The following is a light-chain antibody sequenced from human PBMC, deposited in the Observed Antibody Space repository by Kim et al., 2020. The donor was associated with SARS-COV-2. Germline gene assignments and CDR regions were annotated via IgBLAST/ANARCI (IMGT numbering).Light chain of an antibody. CDR1: SSDVGGYSY. CDR3: CSYAGSYV. J-gene: IGLJ1*01. CDR2: DVS. V-gene: IGLV2-11*01. Sequence: SPGQSVTNSCTGTSSDVGGYSYVSWYQQHPGKAPKLMIYDVSKRPSGVPDRFSGSKSGNTASLTISGLQAEDEADYYCCSYAGSYVFGTGTKVTVL.